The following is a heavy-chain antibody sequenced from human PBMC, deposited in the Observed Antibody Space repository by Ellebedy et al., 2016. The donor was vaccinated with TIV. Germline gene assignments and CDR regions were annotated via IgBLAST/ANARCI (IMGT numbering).Heavy chain of an antibody. CDR1: GGSISSYY. J-gene: IGHJ3*02. CDR2: IYYSGST. D-gene: IGHD1-1*01. CDR3: ARAETGTTFRAGYDAFDI. V-gene: IGHV4-39*07. Sequence: ESLKISCTVSGGSISSYYWGWIRQPPGKGLEWIGSIYYSGSTYYNPSLKSRVTISVDTSKNQLSLKLSSVTAADTAVYYCARAETGTTFRAGYDAFDIWGQGTMVTVSS.